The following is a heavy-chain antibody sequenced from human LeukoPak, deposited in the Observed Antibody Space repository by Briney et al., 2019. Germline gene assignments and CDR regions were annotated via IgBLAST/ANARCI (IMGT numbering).Heavy chain of an antibody. CDR3: AKAGSSSWYWFDP. D-gene: IGHD6-13*01. Sequence: SVKVSCKASGDTFSSYAISWVRQAPGQGLEWMGRIIPILGIANYAQKFQGRVTITADKSTSTAYMELSSLRAEDTAVYYCAKAGSSSWYWFDPWGQGTLVTVSS. J-gene: IGHJ5*01. V-gene: IGHV1-69*04. CDR1: GDTFSSYA. CDR2: IIPILGIA.